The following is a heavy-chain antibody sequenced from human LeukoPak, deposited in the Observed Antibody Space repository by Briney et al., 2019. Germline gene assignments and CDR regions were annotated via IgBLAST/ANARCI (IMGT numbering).Heavy chain of an antibody. CDR3: AKGTATPDLNYLGY. Sequence: GGSLRLSCAASGFTFSSYGIHWVRQAPGKGLEWVAVDWYDGGNKFYADSVKGQFTISRDNSKNTLYLQMNSLRAEDTAVYYCAKGTATPDLNYLGYWGQGTLVTVSS. D-gene: IGHD2-2*01. CDR1: GFTFSSYG. CDR2: DWYDGGNK. J-gene: IGHJ4*02. V-gene: IGHV3-33*06.